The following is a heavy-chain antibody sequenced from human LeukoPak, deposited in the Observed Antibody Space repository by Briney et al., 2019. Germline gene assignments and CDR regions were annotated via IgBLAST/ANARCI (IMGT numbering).Heavy chain of an antibody. CDR3: ATAYYDSSGYDY. CDR1: GGTFSSYA. Sequence: SVKVSCKASGGTFSSYAISWVRQAPGQGLEWMGGIIPIFGTANYAQKFQGRVTMTEDTSTDTAYMELSSLRSEDTAVYYCATAYYDSSGYDYWGQGTLVTVSS. CDR2: IIPIFGTA. D-gene: IGHD3-22*01. V-gene: IGHV1-69*06. J-gene: IGHJ4*02.